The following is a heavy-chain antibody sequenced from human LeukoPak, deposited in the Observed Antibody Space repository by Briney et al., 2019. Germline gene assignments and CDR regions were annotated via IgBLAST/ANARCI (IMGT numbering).Heavy chain of an antibody. CDR2: MNPNSGNT. V-gene: IGHV1-8*01. J-gene: IGHJ4*02. D-gene: IGHD6-13*01. CDR3: ASGRLTAAGTAKDY. Sequence: GASVKVSCKASGYTFTSYDINWVRQATGQGLEWMGWMNPNSGNTGYAQKFQGRVTMTRNTSISTAYMELSSLRSEDTAVYYCASGRLTAAGTAKDYWGQGTLVTVSS. CDR1: GYTFTSYD.